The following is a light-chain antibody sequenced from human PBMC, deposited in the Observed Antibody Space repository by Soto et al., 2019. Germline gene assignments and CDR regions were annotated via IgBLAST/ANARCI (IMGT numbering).Light chain of an antibody. CDR2: MVS. V-gene: IGKV2-28*01. Sequence: DIVMTQSPLSLSVTPGEPASISCRSNQSLLYSNGHNYLDWYLQKPGQSPQLLIYMVSTRVSGVXGXXTGSGSGTDFTLTITNVAAEDVGVYYCMQARQAPPTFGQGTKV. CDR3: MQARQAPPT. J-gene: IGKJ1*01. CDR1: QSLLYSNGHNY.